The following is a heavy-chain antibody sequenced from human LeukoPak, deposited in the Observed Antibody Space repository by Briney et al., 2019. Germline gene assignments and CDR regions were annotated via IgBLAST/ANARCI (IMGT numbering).Heavy chain of an antibody. CDR3: AREVFEGQRQSDAFDV. J-gene: IGHJ3*01. CDR2: VNGCDDWT. D-gene: IGHD6-25*01. Sequence: PGGSLRLSCAASGFTSSSHGMLWVRHAPGEGVVGVSRVNGCDDWTHYADCVRGRFIISRDNAENTINLQINNLRAEDTAVYFCAREVFEGQRQSDAFDVWGQGTMVTVSS. CDR1: GFTSSSHG. V-gene: IGHV3-74*01.